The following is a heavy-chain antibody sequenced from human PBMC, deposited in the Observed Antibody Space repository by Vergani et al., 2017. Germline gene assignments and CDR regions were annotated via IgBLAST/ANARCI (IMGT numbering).Heavy chain of an antibody. CDR2: INAGNGKT. Sequence: QVQLVQSGAEVKKPGASVKVSCKASGYTFTSYAMHWVRQAPGQRLEWMGWINAGNGKTKYSQKFQGRVTITRDTSASTAYMELSSLRSEDTAVYDWATTRGHGYDGVDLDYWGQGTLVTVSS. CDR3: ATTRGHGYDGVDLDY. CDR1: GYTFTSYA. J-gene: IGHJ4*02. V-gene: IGHV1-3*01. D-gene: IGHD5-18*01.